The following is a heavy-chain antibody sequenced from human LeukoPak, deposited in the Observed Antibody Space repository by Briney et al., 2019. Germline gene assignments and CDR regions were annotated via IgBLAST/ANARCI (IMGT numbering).Heavy chain of an antibody. J-gene: IGHJ6*03. CDR2: IKQDGSEK. Sequence: GGSLRLSCAASGFIIISYRMSWVRQAPGKGLEWVANIKQDGSEKYYVDSVKGRFTISRDNAKNSLYLQMSSLRAEDTAVYYCARVRDGYKPPKLSSYYCMDVWGKGTTVTISS. D-gene: IGHD5-24*01. V-gene: IGHV3-7*01. CDR1: GFIIISYR. CDR3: ARVRDGYKPPKLSSYYCMDV.